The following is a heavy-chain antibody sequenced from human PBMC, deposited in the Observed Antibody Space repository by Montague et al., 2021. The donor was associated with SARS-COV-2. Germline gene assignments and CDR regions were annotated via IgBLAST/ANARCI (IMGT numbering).Heavy chain of an antibody. V-gene: IGHV4-4*02. D-gene: IGHD3-9*01. CDR2: ISHLGGT. CDR1: NGSVTSSTW. J-gene: IGHJ4*02. CDR3: ARGHSILTGYDY. Sequence: SETLSLTCSVSNGSVTSSTWWCWVRQAPGKGLESIGEISHLGGTNYNPSLKSRHNMSLDKSRNHFSLQLTSVSAADTAVYYCARGHSILTGYDYWGQGTLVTVSS.